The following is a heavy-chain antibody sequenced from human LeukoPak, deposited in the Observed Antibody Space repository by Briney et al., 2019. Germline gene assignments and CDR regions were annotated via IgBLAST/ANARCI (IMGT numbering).Heavy chain of an antibody. J-gene: IGHJ4*02. CDR2: ISSSSSYI. CDR1: GFTFSSYS. CDR3: ARDGGLGLPGTEPPDY. D-gene: IGHD2-2*01. V-gene: IGHV3-21*01. Sequence: PGGSLRLSCAASGFTFSSYSMNWVRQAPGKGLEWVSSISSSSSYIYYADSVKGRFTISRDNAKNSLYLQMNSLRAEDTAVYYCARDGGLGLPGTEPPDYWGQGTLVTVSS.